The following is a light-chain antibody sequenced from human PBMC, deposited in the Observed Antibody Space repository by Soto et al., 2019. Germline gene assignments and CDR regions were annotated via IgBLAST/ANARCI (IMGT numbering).Light chain of an antibody. Sequence: DIQMTQSPSSLSASVGDRVTIPCRASQGISNDLAWYQQKPGKVPKLLIYAASTLQSGVPSRFSGSGSGTDFTLTISSLQPEDFASYYCQKYNSAPMTFGQGTRLEIK. J-gene: IGKJ5*01. CDR3: QKYNSAPMT. V-gene: IGKV1-27*01. CDR1: QGISND. CDR2: AAS.